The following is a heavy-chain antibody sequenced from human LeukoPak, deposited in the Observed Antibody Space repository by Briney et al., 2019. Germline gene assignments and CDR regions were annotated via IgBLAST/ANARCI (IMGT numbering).Heavy chain of an antibody. V-gene: IGHV1-69*04. J-gene: IGHJ4*02. CDR3: ATTNDGGGYQWGDFFDF. D-gene: IGHD3-22*01. CDR2: IIPNLGTT. Sequence: SVKVSCKASGGTSNSHAISWVRQAPGQGLEWMGRIIPNLGTTNRAQNFQDRVTLTADKSTNTAYMELTGLTSVDTAVYYCATTNDGGGYQWGDFFDFWGQGTLVTVSS. CDR1: GGTSNSHA.